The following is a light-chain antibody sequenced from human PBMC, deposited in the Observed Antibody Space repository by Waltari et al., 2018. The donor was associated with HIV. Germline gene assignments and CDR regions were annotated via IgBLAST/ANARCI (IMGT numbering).Light chain of an antibody. CDR1: SSNIGTYNL. CDR2: EVS. Sequence: QSALTQPASVSGSPGQSITISCTVTSSNIGTYNLFSWHQQHPGKAPKTLIYEVSQRPSGVSNRFSGSKSGNTASLTISGLQAEDEADYYCCSYAGSSTLVFGGGTKVTVL. V-gene: IGLV2-23*02. J-gene: IGLJ3*02. CDR3: CSYAGSSTLV.